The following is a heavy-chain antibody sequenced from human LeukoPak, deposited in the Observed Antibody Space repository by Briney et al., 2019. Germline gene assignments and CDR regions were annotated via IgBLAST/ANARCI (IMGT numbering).Heavy chain of an antibody. Sequence: PSETLSLTCTVSGGSISSSGYYWGWIRQPPGKGLEWIASIYYSGSTYYNPSLKSRVTISVDTSKNQLSLKLSSLTAADTAVYYCARHEYSGSYYGLSWFDPWGQATLVTVSS. J-gene: IGHJ5*02. V-gene: IGHV4-39*01. CDR2: IYYSGST. D-gene: IGHD1-26*01. CDR3: ARHEYSGSYYGLSWFDP. CDR1: GGSISSSGYY.